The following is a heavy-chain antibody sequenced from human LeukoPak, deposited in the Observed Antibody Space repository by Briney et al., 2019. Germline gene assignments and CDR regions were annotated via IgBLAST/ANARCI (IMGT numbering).Heavy chain of an antibody. J-gene: IGHJ5*02. Sequence: PGGSLSLSCAASGFTFSSYGMHWVRQAPGKGLEWVAVIWYDGSNKYYADSVKGRFTISRDNSKNTLYLQMNSLRAEDTAVYYCARDGYQSHNWFDPWGQGTLVTVSS. D-gene: IGHD5-12*01. CDR1: GFTFSSYG. CDR3: ARDGYQSHNWFDP. V-gene: IGHV3-33*01. CDR2: IWYDGSNK.